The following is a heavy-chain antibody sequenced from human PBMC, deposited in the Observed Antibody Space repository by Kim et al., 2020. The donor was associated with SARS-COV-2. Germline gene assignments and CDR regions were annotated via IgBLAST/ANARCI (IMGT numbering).Heavy chain of an antibody. CDR3: ARDTGSNYVGYYYGMDV. J-gene: IGHJ6*02. V-gene: IGHV1-18*01. Sequence: ASVKVSCKASGYTFTSYGISWVRQAPGQGLEWMGWISAYNGNTNYAQKLQGRVTMTTDTSTSTAYMELRSLRSDDTAVYYCARDTGSNYVGYYYGMDVWGQGTTVTVSS. D-gene: IGHD4-4*01. CDR1: GYTFTSYG. CDR2: ISAYNGNT.